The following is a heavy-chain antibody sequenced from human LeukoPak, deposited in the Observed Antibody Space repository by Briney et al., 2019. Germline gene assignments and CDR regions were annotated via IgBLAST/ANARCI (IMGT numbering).Heavy chain of an antibody. CDR2: ISGSNSYI. D-gene: IGHD3/OR15-3a*01. J-gene: IGHJ6*02. V-gene: IGHV3-21*01. Sequence: GGSLRLSCAASGFTFSSYTMNWVHQAPGKGLEWVSSISGSNSYIQYAESVKGRFTISRDNAKNLLYLQMNSLRVEDTAVYHCARWTHYYGMDVWGQGTTVTVSS. CDR1: GFTFSSYT. CDR3: ARWTHYYGMDV.